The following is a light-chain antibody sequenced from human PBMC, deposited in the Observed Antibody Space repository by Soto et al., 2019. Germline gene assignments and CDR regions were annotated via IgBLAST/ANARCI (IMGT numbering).Light chain of an antibody. J-gene: IGLJ2*01. Sequence: QSALTQPRSVSGSPGQSVTISCTGTSSDVGVSRSVSWYQQHPGKAPKLIISDVTKRPSGVPYRFSGSKSGNTASLTISGLQAEDEADYYCSSYTSSSTVVFGGGTKLTVL. CDR3: SSYTSSSTVV. CDR2: DVT. V-gene: IGLV2-11*01. CDR1: SSDVGVSRS.